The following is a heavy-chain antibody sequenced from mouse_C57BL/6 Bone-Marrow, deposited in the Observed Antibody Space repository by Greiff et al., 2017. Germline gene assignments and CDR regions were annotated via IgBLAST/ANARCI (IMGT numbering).Heavy chain of an antibody. V-gene: IGHV5-6*01. CDR3: ARMGLENFTF. Sequence: DVHLVESGGDLVKPGGSLKLSCAASGFTFSSYGMSWVRQTPDKRLEWVATISSGGSYTFSPDSVKGRFTISRDNAKNTLYLQMSSLKSKDTAMYYCARMGLENFTFWGQGTTLTVSS. CDR2: ISSGGSYT. J-gene: IGHJ2*01. CDR1: GFTFSSYG. D-gene: IGHD2-12*01.